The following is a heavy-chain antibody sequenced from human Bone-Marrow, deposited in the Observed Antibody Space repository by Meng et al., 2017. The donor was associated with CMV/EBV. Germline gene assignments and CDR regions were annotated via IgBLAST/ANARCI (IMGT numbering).Heavy chain of an antibody. CDR2: ISSSSSYI. Sequence: GGSLRLSCAASGFTFSSYSMNWVRQAPGKGLEWVSSISSSSSYIYYADSVKGRFTISRDNAKNSPYLQMNSLRAEDTAVYYCASGSQGSIFDYWGQGTLVTVSS. J-gene: IGHJ4*02. CDR1: GFTFSSYS. D-gene: IGHD1-26*01. V-gene: IGHV3-21*01. CDR3: ASGSQGSIFDY.